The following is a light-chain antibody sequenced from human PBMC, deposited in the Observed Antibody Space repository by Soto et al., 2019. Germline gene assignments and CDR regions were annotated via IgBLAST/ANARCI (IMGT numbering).Light chain of an antibody. CDR2: RAS. CDR3: QQYSTSPLT. V-gene: IGKV3-20*01. J-gene: IGKJ4*01. Sequence: EVVLTQSPGTLSLSPGERATLSCRASQSVDSNDVAWYQQKPGQAPRLLIFRASIRATGIPDRFSGSGSGTDFTLTISGLEPEDFAVYYCQQYSTSPLTFGGGTRV. CDR1: QSVDSND.